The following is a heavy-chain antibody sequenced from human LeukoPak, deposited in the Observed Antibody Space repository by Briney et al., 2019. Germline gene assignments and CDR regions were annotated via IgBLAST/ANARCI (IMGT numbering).Heavy chain of an antibody. CDR2: IKHDGREE. Sequence: GGSLRLTCEGSGFPFGTYWMAWVRQAPGKGLEWVASIKHDGREEHYVDSIKGRFTISRDNGKNSVYLQMNNLRVEDTAMYYCSREFHPWGQGTLVIVSS. V-gene: IGHV3-7*01. CDR3: SREFHP. J-gene: IGHJ5*02. CDR1: GFPFGTYW.